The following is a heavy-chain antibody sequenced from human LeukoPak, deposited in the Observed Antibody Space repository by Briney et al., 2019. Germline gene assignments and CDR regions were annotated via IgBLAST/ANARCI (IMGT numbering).Heavy chain of an antibody. J-gene: IGHJ4*02. V-gene: IGHV4-34*01. D-gene: IGHD2-15*01. Sequence: SETLSLTCAVYGGSFSGYYWSWIRQPPGKGLEWIGEINHSGSTNYNPSPKSRVTISVDTSKNQFSLKLSSVTAADTAVYYCARDGGVVAASIGILDYWGQGTLVTVSS. CDR3: ARDGGVVAASIGILDY. CDR2: INHSGST. CDR1: GGSFSGYY.